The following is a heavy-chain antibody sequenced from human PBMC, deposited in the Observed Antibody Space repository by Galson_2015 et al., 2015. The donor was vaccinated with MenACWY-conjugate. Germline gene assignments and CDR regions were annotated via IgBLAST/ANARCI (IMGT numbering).Heavy chain of an antibody. CDR2: ISLNGDGT. J-gene: IGHJ6*02. V-gene: IGHV3-64D*09. CDR1: GFTFNNYA. Sequence: SLRLSCAASGFTFNNYAMHWVRQAPGKGLEYVSAISLNGDGTYYADSVKGRFTITRDNSKNTLYLQVSSLRPEDTAVYYCVRGEDIVATNFQYYFGMDVWGQGTLVTVSS. CDR3: VRGEDIVATNFQYYFGMDV. D-gene: IGHD5-12*01.